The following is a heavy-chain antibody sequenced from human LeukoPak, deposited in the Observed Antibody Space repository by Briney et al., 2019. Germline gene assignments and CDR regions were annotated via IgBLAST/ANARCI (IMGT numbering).Heavy chain of an antibody. Sequence: PSETLSLTCTVSGGSISSYYWSWIRQPAGKGLEXXGRIYTSGSTNYNPSLKSRVTMSVDTSKNQFSLKLSSVTAADTAVYYCAREKGIAVAGTLSDWFDPWGQGTLVTVSS. CDR2: IYTSGST. D-gene: IGHD6-19*01. CDR3: AREKGIAVAGTLSDWFDP. V-gene: IGHV4-4*07. CDR1: GGSISSYY. J-gene: IGHJ5*02.